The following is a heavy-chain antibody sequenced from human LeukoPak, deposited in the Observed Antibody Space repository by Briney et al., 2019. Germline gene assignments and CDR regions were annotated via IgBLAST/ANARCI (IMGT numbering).Heavy chain of an antibody. CDR2: IYSGGST. CDR3: ARESESSGSYPYYFDY. D-gene: IGHD6-19*01. J-gene: IGHJ4*02. V-gene: IGHV3-53*01. CDR1: GFTVSINY. Sequence: GGSLRLSCAASGFTVSINYMSWVRQAPGKGLEWVSVIYSGGSTYYADSVKGRFTISRDNSKHVLYLQMNSLRAGDTAVYYCARESESSGSYPYYFDYCGQGTLVTVSS.